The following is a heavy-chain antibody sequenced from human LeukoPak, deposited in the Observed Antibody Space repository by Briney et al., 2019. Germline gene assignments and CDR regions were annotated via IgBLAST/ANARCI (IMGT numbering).Heavy chain of an antibody. V-gene: IGHV1-46*01. Sequence: GASVKVSCKASGYTFTSYYMHWVRQAPGQGLEWMGIINPSGGSTSYAQKFQGRVTMTRDTSTSTVYMELSSLRSEDTAVYYCARDEDPDMVRGVHTPPGDWGQGTLVTVSS. D-gene: IGHD3-10*01. CDR1: GYTFTSYY. CDR2: INPSGGST. J-gene: IGHJ4*02. CDR3: ARDEDPDMVRGVHTPPGD.